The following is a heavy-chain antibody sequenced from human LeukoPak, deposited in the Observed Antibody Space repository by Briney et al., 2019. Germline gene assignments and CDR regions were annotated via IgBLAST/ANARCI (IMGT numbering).Heavy chain of an antibody. CDR3: ASKLTTGN. D-gene: IGHD4-17*01. Sequence: PGGSLRLSCLVSGFTVSSNYMSWVRQTPGKGLEWVSVIYSGGTTKYADSVKGRFTIYRDTSKNTPFLQMNSLRVEDTAVYYCASKLTTGNWGQGTLVTVS. V-gene: IGHV3-66*01. J-gene: IGHJ4*02. CDR2: IYSGGTT. CDR1: GFTVSSNY.